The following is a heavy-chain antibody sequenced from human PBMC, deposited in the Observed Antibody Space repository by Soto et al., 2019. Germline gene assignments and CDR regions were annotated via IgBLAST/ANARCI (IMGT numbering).Heavy chain of an antibody. Sequence: GGSLRLSCAASGLTFSRYGMNWVRQAPGKGLELVSSISGLSSFIYYADSVKGRFTVSRDNAKNSLFVQMNSLTAEDTAVYYCARDPQQRLADSYYYGMDVWGQGTTVTVS. V-gene: IGHV3-21*06. J-gene: IGHJ6*02. CDR2: ISGLSSFI. CDR1: GLTFSRYG. CDR3: ARDPQQRLADSYYYGMDV. D-gene: IGHD6-25*01.